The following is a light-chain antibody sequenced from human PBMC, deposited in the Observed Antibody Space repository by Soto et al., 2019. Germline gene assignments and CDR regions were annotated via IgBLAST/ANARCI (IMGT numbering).Light chain of an antibody. CDR3: QQFNSKVWT. J-gene: IGKJ1*01. CDR1: QSVSRW. V-gene: IGKV1-5*01. CDR2: EAS. Sequence: DIQMTQSPSTLSASVGDTVTITCRASQSVSRWLNWYQQKPGKAPRLLIYEASNLESGVPMRFSGSGSGTVFVLTITSLQPADSATYYCQQFNSKVWTFGQGTRVEI.